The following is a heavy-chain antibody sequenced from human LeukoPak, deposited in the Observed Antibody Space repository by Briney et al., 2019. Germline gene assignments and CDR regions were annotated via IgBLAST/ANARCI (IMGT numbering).Heavy chain of an antibody. D-gene: IGHD6-13*01. CDR1: GYTFTSYG. CDR3: AREKKAAADDAFDI. CDR2: ISAYNGNT. V-gene: IGHV1-18*01. Sequence: ASVKVSCKASGYTFTSYGISWVRQAPGQGLEWMGWISAYNGNTNYAQKLQGRVTMTTDTSTSTAYMELRSLRSDDTAVYYCAREKKAAADDAFDIWGQGTMVTVSS. J-gene: IGHJ3*02.